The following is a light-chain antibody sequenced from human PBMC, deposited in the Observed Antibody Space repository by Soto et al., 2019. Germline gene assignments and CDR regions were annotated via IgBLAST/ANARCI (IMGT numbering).Light chain of an antibody. CDR2: EVS. Sequence: QSALTQPPSASGSPGQSVTISCTGTSSDVGGYNYVSWYQQHPGKAPKLMIYEVSKRPSGVPDRFSGSKSGNTAPLTVSGLQDEDEADYYCSSYAGGNVVFGGGTKLTVL. V-gene: IGLV2-8*01. CDR1: SSDVGGYNY. CDR3: SSYAGGNVV. J-gene: IGLJ2*01.